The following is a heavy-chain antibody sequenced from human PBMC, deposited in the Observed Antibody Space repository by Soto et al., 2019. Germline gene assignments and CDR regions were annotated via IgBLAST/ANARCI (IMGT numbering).Heavy chain of an antibody. Sequence: SETLSLTCTVSGGSISSSSYYWGWIRQPPGKGLEWIGSIYYSGSTYYNPSLKSRVTISVDTSKNQFSLKLSSVTAADTAVYYCARLTVGATTVQAGFDYWGQGTLVTVSS. CDR1: GGSISSSSYY. CDR2: IYYSGST. J-gene: IGHJ4*02. V-gene: IGHV4-39*01. D-gene: IGHD1-26*01. CDR3: ARLTVGATTVQAGFDY.